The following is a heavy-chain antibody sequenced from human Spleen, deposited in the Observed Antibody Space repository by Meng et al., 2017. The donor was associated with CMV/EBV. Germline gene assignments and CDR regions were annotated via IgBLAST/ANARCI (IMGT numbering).Heavy chain of an antibody. Sequence: LRLSCTVSGGSISSGGYYWSWIRQHPGKGLEWIGYIYYSGSTYYNPSLKSRVTISVDTSKNQFSLKLSSVTAADTAVYYCARGSGRYWFDPWGQGTLVTVSS. D-gene: IGHD3-9*01. CDR1: GGSISSGGYY. V-gene: IGHV4-31*03. J-gene: IGHJ5*02. CDR2: IYYSGST. CDR3: ARGSGRYWFDP.